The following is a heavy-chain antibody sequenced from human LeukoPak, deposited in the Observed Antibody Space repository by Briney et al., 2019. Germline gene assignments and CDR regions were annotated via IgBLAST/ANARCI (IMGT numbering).Heavy chain of an antibody. V-gene: IGHV3-74*01. CDR2: IDRDGTTT. Sequence: GGSLRLSCAASGFTFNTHWMHWVRQAPGKGLEWVSRIDRDGTTTNYADSVKGRFTISRDISRNTLLLQMNSLRPDDTAVHYCARTNPVYGDYDYWGQGTLVTVSS. CDR1: GFTFNTHW. CDR3: ARTNPVYGDYDY. D-gene: IGHD4-17*01. J-gene: IGHJ4*02.